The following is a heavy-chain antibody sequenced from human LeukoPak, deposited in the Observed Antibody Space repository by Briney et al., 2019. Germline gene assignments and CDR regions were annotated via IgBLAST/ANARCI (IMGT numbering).Heavy chain of an antibody. D-gene: IGHD6-13*01. CDR2: ITPIFGTA. Sequence: GSSVKVSCKASGGTFSSYAISWVRQAPGQGLEWMGGITPIFGTANYAQKFQGRVTITADESTSTAYMELSSLRSEDTAVYYCARGPSTGYSSSWYPFDYWGQGTLVTVSS. CDR3: ARGPSTGYSSSWYPFDY. J-gene: IGHJ4*02. CDR1: GGTFSSYA. V-gene: IGHV1-69*01.